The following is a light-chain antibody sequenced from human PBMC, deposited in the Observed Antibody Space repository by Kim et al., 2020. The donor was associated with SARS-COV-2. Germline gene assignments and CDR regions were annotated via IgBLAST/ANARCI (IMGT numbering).Light chain of an antibody. CDR2: AAS. V-gene: IGKV1-27*01. CDR3: QKHDSAPWT. J-gene: IGKJ1*01. Sequence: ASVGDRVTITCRASQDIANSLAWYQQNPGKVRQVLIYAASTLQSRVPSRFCGSGSGTEFNLTIGSLQTEDVATYYCQKHDSAPWTFGPGTKLEIK. CDR1: QDIANS.